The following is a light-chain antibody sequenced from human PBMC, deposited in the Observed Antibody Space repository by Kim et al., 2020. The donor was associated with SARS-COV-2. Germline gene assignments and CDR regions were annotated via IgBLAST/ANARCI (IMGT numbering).Light chain of an antibody. Sequence: KTVTVSCTRSSGIIASNYGQWYQQRPGSAPTTVIYEDNQRPSGVPDRFSGSIDSSSNSASLTISGLKTEDEADYYCQSYDSSNHWVFGGGTQLTVL. J-gene: IGLJ3*02. CDR3: QSYDSSNHWV. V-gene: IGLV6-57*03. CDR2: EDN. CDR1: SGIIASNY.